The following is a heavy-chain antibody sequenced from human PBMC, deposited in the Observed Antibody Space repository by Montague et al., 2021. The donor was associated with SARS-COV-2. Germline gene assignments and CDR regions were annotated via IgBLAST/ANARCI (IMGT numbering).Heavy chain of an antibody. V-gene: IGHV4-39*07. CDR3: ARVGRQQLVRLSGMDV. CDR2: IYYSGST. Sequence: SETLSLTCTVSGGSISSGSYYWGWIRQPPGKGLEWIGSIYYSGSTYYNPFLKSRVTISVDTSKNQFSLKLSSVTAADTAVYYCARVGRQQLVRLSGMDVWGQGTTVTVSS. J-gene: IGHJ6*02. CDR1: GGSISSGSYY. D-gene: IGHD6-13*01.